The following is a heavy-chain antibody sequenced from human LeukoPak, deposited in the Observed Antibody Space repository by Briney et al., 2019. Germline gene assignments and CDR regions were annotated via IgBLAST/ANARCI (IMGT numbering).Heavy chain of an antibody. Sequence: GGSLRLSCAASRFTFSNSWMSWVRQAPGKGLEWVASIKPDGSEKYYVDSVKGRSAISRDNARNSLYLQMNGVVADDTAIYCCARVGSTSRASNSWGQGTLVTVSS. CDR1: RFTFSNSW. D-gene: IGHD2-2*01. CDR2: IKPDGSEK. CDR3: ARVGSTSRASNS. V-gene: IGHV3-7*01. J-gene: IGHJ4*02.